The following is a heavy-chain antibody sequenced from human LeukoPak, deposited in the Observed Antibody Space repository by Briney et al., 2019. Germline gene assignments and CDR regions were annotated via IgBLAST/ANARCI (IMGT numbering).Heavy chain of an antibody. Sequence: SETLSLTCTVSGGSISSYYWSWIRQPPGKGLEWIGYIYYSGSTNYNPSPKSRVTISVDTSKNQFSLKLSSVTAADTAVYYCARIRPGDGYSKDKYDAFDIWGQGTMVTVSS. CDR2: IYYSGST. D-gene: IGHD2-15*01. CDR3: ARIRPGDGYSKDKYDAFDI. J-gene: IGHJ3*02. V-gene: IGHV4-59*01. CDR1: GGSISSYY.